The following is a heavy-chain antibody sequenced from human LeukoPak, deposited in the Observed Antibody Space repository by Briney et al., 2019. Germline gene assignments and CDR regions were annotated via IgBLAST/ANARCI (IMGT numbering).Heavy chain of an antibody. CDR2: ISAYNGNT. CDR3: ARVGGTRDSSGYYYYYYYYGMDV. D-gene: IGHD3-22*01. V-gene: IGHV1-18*01. Sequence: ASVKVSCKASGYTFTSYGISWVRQAPGQGLEWMGWISAYNGNTNYAQKLQGRVTMTTDTSTSTAYMELRSLRSDDTAVYYCARVGGTRDSSGYYYYYYYYGMDVWGQGTTVTVSS. J-gene: IGHJ6*02. CDR1: GYTFTSYG.